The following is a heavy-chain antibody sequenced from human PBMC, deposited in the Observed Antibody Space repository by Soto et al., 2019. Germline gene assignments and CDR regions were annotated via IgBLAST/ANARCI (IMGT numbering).Heavy chain of an antibody. D-gene: IGHD3-10*01. Sequence: PSETVSLTCTVSGGSISSYYWSWIRQPPGKGLEWIGYIYYSGSTNYNPSLKSRVTISVDTSKNQFSLKLSSVTAADTAVYYCERDSLGDYYRSGYYGMDCWGQGSTVTV. J-gene: IGHJ6*02. CDR3: ERDSLGDYYRSGYYGMDC. CDR2: IYYSGST. V-gene: IGHV4-59*01. CDR1: GGSISSYY.